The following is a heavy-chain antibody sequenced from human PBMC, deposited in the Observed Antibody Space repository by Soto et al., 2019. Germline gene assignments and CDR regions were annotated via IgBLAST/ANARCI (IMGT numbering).Heavy chain of an antibody. CDR2: IYHSGST. CDR3: ASVRGGYYYAMDV. V-gene: IGHV4-4*02. D-gene: IGHD3-10*02. Sequence: QVQLQESGPGLVKPSGTLSLTCAVSGGSISSSNWWSWVRQPPGKGLEWIGEIYHSGSTNYNPSLKIRVPISVDKSKTQFPLKLSSVTAAGTAVYYCASVRGGYYYAMDVWGQGTTVTVSS. J-gene: IGHJ6*02. CDR1: GGSISSSNW.